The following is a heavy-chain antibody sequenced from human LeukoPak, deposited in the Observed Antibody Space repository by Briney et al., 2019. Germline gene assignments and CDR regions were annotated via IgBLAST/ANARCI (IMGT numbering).Heavy chain of an antibody. CDR3: ARGVATDY. J-gene: IGHJ4*02. Sequence: ASVKVSCKASGYTFTNYDINWVRQATGQGLEWMGWMNPNTDDTGYAQKFQGRVTVTSNTSISTAYMELSSLRSEDTAVYYCARGVATDYWGQGTLVTVSS. CDR1: GYTFTNYD. D-gene: IGHD5-12*01. CDR2: MNPNTDDT. V-gene: IGHV1-8*01.